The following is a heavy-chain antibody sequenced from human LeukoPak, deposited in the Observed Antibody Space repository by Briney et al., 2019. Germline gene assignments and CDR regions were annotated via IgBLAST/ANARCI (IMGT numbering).Heavy chain of an antibody. CDR3: ARFSLKAGRDGYNSAFDI. Sequence: NTSETLSLTCTVSGGSISSGGYYWSWIRQPPGKGLEWIGYIYYSGSTNYNPSLKSRVTISVDTSKNQFSLKLSSVTAADTAVYYCARFSLKAGRDGYNSAFDIWGQGTMVTVSS. J-gene: IGHJ3*02. CDR2: IYYSGST. CDR1: GGSISSGGYY. D-gene: IGHD5-24*01. V-gene: IGHV4-61*08.